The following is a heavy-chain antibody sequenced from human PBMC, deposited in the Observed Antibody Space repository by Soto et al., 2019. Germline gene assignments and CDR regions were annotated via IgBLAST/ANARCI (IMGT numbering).Heavy chain of an antibody. CDR2: ISYDGSNK. Sequence: QVQLVESGGGVVQPGRSLRLSCAASGFTFSSYAMHWVRQAPGKGLEWVAVISYDGSNKYYADSVKGRFTISRDNSKNTLYLQINSLRAEDTAVYYCATSPSSGSWIQLWFYFQHWGQGTLVTVSS. CDR3: ATSPSSGSWIQLWFYFQH. V-gene: IGHV3-30-3*01. CDR1: GFTFSSYA. D-gene: IGHD5-18*01. J-gene: IGHJ1*01.